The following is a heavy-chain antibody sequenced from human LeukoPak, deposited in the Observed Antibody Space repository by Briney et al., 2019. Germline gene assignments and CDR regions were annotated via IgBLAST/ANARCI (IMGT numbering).Heavy chain of an antibody. V-gene: IGHV1-18*04. J-gene: IGHJ6*04. CDR3: ARDLLDCSSTSCYVAIKDYYYGMDV. Sequence: ASVTVSCKASGYTFTSYGISWVRQAPGQGLEWMGWISAYNGNTNYAQKLQGRVTMTTDTSTSTAYMELRSLRSDDTAVYYCARDLLDCSSTSCYVAIKDYYYGMDVWGKGTTVTVSS. D-gene: IGHD2-2*01. CDR2: ISAYNGNT. CDR1: GYTFTSYG.